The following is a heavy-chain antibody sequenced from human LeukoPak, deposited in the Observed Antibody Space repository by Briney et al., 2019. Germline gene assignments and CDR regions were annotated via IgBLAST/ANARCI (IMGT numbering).Heavy chain of an antibody. CDR1: EYSFTNYW. CDR2: IDPSDSYT. Sequence: GESLKISCKGSEYSFTNYWISWVRQMPGKGLEWMGRIDPSDSYTKYSPSFEGHVSISVDKSISTPFLQWNSLKASDSAMYYCVRSPRDGYHDAFDVWGQGTMVTVSS. D-gene: IGHD5-24*01. V-gene: IGHV5-10-1*01. CDR3: VRSPRDGYHDAFDV. J-gene: IGHJ3*01.